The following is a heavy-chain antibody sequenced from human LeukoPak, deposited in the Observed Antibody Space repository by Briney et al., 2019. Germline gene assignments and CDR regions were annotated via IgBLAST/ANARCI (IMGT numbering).Heavy chain of an antibody. CDR2: IYTSGST. Sequence: PSETLSLTCTVSGGSISSGSYYWSWTRQPAGKGLEWIGRIYTSGSTNYNPSLKSRVTISVDTSKNQFSLNLSSVTAADTAVYYCARDASAVGTSFFDIWGQGKMVTGSS. CDR1: GGSISSGSYY. D-gene: IGHD6-13*01. CDR3: ARDASAVGTSFFDI. J-gene: IGHJ3*02. V-gene: IGHV4-61*02.